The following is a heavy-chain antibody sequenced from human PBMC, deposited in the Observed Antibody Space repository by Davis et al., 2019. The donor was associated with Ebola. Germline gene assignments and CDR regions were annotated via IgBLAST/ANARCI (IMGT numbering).Heavy chain of an antibody. J-gene: IGHJ4*02. CDR2: INPHNGNT. D-gene: IGHD1-1*01. CDR3: ARAQFPTTSDH. Sequence: ASVKVSCKASGYTFTNYGITWVRQAPGQGLEWMGWINPHNGNTNYAQNVQSRVTMTTDTSTSTAYMEVGSLRSDDTAVYYCARAQFPTTSDHWGQGTLVTVSS. V-gene: IGHV1-18*04. CDR1: GYTFTNYG.